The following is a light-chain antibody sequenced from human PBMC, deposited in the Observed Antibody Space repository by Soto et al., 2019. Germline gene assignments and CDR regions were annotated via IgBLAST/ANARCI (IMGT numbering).Light chain of an antibody. CDR3: QQGFT. J-gene: IGKJ3*01. CDR2: KAA. V-gene: IGKV1-5*03. CDR1: QSMSSW. Sequence: DIQMTQSPSTLSASVGDIATITCRASQSMSSWLSWYQQKPGKAPKLLIYKAASLESGVPSKFSGSGYGTEFALTISSLQPNDFATYYCQQGFTFGPRTKVDIK.